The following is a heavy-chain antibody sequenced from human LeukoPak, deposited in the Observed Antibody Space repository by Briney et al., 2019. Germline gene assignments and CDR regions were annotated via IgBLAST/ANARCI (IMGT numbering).Heavy chain of an antibody. CDR1: GFTFSSYA. V-gene: IGHV3-30*01. D-gene: IGHD7-27*01. CDR2: ISYDGSNK. CDR3: ALHPLEGPGELGEGGGFDY. Sequence: PGGSLRLSCAASGFTFSSYAMHWVRQAPGKGLEWVAVISYDGSNKYYADSVKGRFTISRDNSKNTLYLQMNSLRAEDTAVYYCALHPLEGPGELGEGGGFDYWGQGTLVTVSS. J-gene: IGHJ4*02.